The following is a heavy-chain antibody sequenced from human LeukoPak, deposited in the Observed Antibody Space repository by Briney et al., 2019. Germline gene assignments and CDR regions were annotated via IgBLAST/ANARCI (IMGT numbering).Heavy chain of an antibody. V-gene: IGHV4-4*02. CDR1: GGSISSSNW. CDR3: ARESRGSGSYQYYFDY. CDR2: IYHSGST. Sequence: SETLSLTCAVSGGSISSSNWWSWVRQPPGKGLEWIGEIYHSGSTNYNPSLKSRVTISVDKSKNQFSLKLSSVTAADTAVYYCARESRGSGSYQYYFDYWGQGTLVTVSS. J-gene: IGHJ4*02. D-gene: IGHD3-10*01.